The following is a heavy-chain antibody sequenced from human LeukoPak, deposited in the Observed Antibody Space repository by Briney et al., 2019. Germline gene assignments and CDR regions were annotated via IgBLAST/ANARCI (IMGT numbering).Heavy chain of an antibody. J-gene: IGHJ4*02. CDR1: GGSFSGYY. D-gene: IGHD2-21*01. CDR2: INHSGST. V-gene: IGHV4-34*01. Sequence: PSETLSLTCAVYGGSFSGYYWSWIRQPPGKGLEWIGEINHSGSTSYNPSLKSRVTISVDTSKNQFSLKLSSVTAADTAVYYCASLIPDYWGQGTLVTVSS. CDR3: ASLIPDY.